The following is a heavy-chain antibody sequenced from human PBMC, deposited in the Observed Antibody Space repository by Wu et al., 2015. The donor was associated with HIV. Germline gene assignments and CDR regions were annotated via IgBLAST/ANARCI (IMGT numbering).Heavy chain of an antibody. CDR1: GYTFTSYG. Sequence: QVQLVQSGAEVKKPGASVKVSCKASGYTFTSYGISWVRQAPGQGLEWMGWISAYDSNTDYAQKFQGRVTMTTDTSTSTAYMELGSLRFDDTAVYYCARDQQWPTEYYHYYGMDVWAKGPQSPSP. V-gene: IGHV1-18*01. J-gene: IGHJ6*02. CDR2: ISAYDSNT. CDR3: ARDQQWPTEYYHYYGMDV. D-gene: IGHD6-19*01.